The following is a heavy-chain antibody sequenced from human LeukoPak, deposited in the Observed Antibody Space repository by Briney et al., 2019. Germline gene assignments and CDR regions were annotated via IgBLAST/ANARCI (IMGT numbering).Heavy chain of an antibody. D-gene: IGHD3-22*01. Sequence: GGSLRLSCAASGFTFDDYAMHWVRQAPGKGLVWVSGINWNGGSTGYVDSVKGRFTISRDNAKNSLYLQMNSLRAEDTALYYCARAGMIGTPYPDYWGQGTLVTVSS. V-gene: IGHV3-20*04. J-gene: IGHJ4*02. CDR1: GFTFDDYA. CDR2: INWNGGST. CDR3: ARAGMIGTPYPDY.